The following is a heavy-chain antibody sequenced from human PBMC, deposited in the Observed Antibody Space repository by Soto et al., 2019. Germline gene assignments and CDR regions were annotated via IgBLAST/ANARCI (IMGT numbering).Heavy chain of an antibody. CDR3: ARGGARYSDYYYYMDV. Sequence: PSETLSLTCAVYGGSFSGYDWSWIRQPPGKGLEWIGEINHSGSTNYNPSLKSRVTISVDTSKNQFSLKLSSVTAADTAVYYCARGGARYSDYYYYMDVWGKGTTVTVS. J-gene: IGHJ6*03. V-gene: IGHV4-34*01. D-gene: IGHD2-15*01. CDR1: GGSFSGYD. CDR2: INHSGST.